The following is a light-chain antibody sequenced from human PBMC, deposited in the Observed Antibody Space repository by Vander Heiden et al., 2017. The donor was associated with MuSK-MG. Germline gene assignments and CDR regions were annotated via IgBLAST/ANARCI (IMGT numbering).Light chain of an antibody. V-gene: IGKV1-39*01. J-gene: IGKJ3*01. CDR1: QPINSY. CDR2: SAS. Sequence: DIQMTQSPSSLSASIGDRVTITCRASQPINSYLNWYQQKPGMAPKLLIYSASNLQGGVPSRFSGSGSGAVFTLTISNLQPEDFATYSCQQSDSIPPTFGPGTKVDMK. CDR3: QQSDSIPPT.